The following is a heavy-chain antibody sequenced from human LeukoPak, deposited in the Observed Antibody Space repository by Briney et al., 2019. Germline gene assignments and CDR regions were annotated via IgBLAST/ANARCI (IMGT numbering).Heavy chain of an antibody. CDR2: IYVTGGYI. CDR1: GFTFSRFS. D-gene: IGHD3-10*01. V-gene: IGHV3-21*01. J-gene: IGHJ4*02. CDR3: AREFNTVGNFDY. Sequence: GGSLRLSCATSGFTFSRFSMRWVRQAPGKGLEWVASIYVTGGYINYADSVKGRVTISRDNAKNSVYLQMSSLRAEDTAVYYCAREFNTVGNFDYWGQGALVTVSS.